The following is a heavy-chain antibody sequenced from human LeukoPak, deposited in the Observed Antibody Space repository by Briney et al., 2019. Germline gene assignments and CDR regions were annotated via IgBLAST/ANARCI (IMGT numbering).Heavy chain of an antibody. Sequence: SETLSLTCAVSGYFISSGYYWGWIRRPPGKGLEWIGSIYHSDSTYYNPSLKSRVTISLDTSKNQFSLRLNTVTAADTAMYYCARNIGTDCLSSRCDNRFDPWGQGTLVTVFS. J-gene: IGHJ5*02. CDR2: IYHSDST. D-gene: IGHD2-2*01. CDR3: ARNIGTDCLSSRCDNRFDP. V-gene: IGHV4-38-2*01. CDR1: GYFISSGYY.